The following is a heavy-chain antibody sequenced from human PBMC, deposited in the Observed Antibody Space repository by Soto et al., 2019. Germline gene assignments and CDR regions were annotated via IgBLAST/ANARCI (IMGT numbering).Heavy chain of an antibody. Sequence: GGSLRLSCAASGFTFSSYGMHWVRQAPGKGLEWVAVIWYDGSNKYYADSVKGRFTISRDNSKNTLYLQMNSLRAEDTAVYYCASQRNYPYDAFDIWGQGTMVTVSS. V-gene: IGHV3-33*01. CDR2: IWYDGSNK. J-gene: IGHJ3*02. CDR3: ASQRNYPYDAFDI. CDR1: GFTFSSYG. D-gene: IGHD1-7*01.